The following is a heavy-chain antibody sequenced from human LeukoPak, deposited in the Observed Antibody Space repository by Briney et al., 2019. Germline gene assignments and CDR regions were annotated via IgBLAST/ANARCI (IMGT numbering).Heavy chain of an antibody. CDR3: ARPNSSSASGALGG. D-gene: IGHD6-6*01. CDR1: GYTFTSYD. J-gene: IGHJ4*02. V-gene: IGHV1-8*01. CDR2: MNPNSGNT. Sequence: ASVKVSCKASGYTFTSYDINWVRQATGQGLEWMGWMNPNSGNTGYAQKFQGRVTMTRNTSISTAYMELSSLRSEDTAVYYCARPNSSSASGALGGWGQGTPVTVSS.